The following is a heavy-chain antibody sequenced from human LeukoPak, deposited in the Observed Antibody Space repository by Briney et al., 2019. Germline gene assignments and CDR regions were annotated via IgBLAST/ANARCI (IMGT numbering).Heavy chain of an antibody. D-gene: IGHD2-21*02. CDR1: GGSFSGYY. Sequence: SETLSLTCAVYGGSFSGYYWSWIRQPPGKGLEWIGEINHSGSTNYNPSLKSRVTISVDTSKNQFSLKLSSVTAADTAVYYCARVVTANTNWFDPWGQGTLVTVSS. J-gene: IGHJ5*02. CDR2: INHSGST. CDR3: ARVVTANTNWFDP. V-gene: IGHV4-34*01.